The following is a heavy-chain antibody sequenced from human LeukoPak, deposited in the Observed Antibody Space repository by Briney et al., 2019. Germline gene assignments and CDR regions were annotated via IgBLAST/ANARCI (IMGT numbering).Heavy chain of an antibody. CDR1: GDSISSYY. J-gene: IGHJ4*02. Sequence: SETLSLTCTVSGDSISSYYWSWIRQPPGKGLEWIGYIYYSGSTNYNPSRKSRLTISVDTSKNHFSLRLSSVTAADTAIYYCARHYYVSGSYYNFDYWGQGTLVAVSS. CDR3: ARHYYVSGSYYNFDY. CDR2: IYYSGST. V-gene: IGHV4-59*08. D-gene: IGHD3-10*01.